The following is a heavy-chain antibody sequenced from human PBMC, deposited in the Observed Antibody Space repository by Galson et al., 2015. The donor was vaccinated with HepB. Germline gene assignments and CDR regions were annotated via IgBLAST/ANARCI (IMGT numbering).Heavy chain of an antibody. CDR2: ISSSGRDI. Sequence: SLRLSCAASGFTFRNYGMHWVRQAPGKGLEWVSSISSSGRDIYYADSVRGRFTISRDNCKNSLYLQMNSLRAEDTAVYYCARNGWDDYNSYYFDYWVQGTPVTVSS. CDR3: ARNGWDDYNSYYFDY. CDR1: GFTFRNYG. V-gene: IGHV3-21*01. J-gene: IGHJ4*02. D-gene: IGHD1-1*01.